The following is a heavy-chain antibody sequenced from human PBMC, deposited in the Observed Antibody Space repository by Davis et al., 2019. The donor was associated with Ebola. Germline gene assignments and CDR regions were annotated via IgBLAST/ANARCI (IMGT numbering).Heavy chain of an antibody. D-gene: IGHD6-13*01. V-gene: IGHV3-33*01. Sequence: PGGSLRLSCAASGFTFSSYGMHWVRQAPGKGLEWVAVIWYDGSNKYYADSVKGRFTISRDNSKNTLYLQMNSLRAEDTAVYYCARDRDSSSWPYYYYYGMDVWGQGTTVTVSS. CDR1: GFTFSSYG. J-gene: IGHJ6*02. CDR3: ARDRDSSSWPYYYYYGMDV. CDR2: IWYDGSNK.